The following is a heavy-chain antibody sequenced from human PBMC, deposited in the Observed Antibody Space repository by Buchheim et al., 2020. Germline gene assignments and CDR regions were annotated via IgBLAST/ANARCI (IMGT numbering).Heavy chain of an antibody. D-gene: IGHD6-19*01. J-gene: IGHJ4*02. CDR2: IYYSGST. V-gene: IGHV4-39*07. Sequence: QLQLQESGPGLVKPSETLSLTCTVSGGSISSSSYYWGWIRQPPGKGLEWIGSIYYSGSTYYNPSLTSRVTISVDTSKNQFSLKLSSVTAADTAVYYCAREGVGSGWPAPPYWGQGTL. CDR1: GGSISSSSYY. CDR3: AREGVGSGWPAPPY.